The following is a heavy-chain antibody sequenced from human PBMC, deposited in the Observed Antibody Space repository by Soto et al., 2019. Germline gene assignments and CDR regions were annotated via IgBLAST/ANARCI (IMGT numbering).Heavy chain of an antibody. CDR2: INPNSGGT. D-gene: IGHD5-18*01. Sequence: ASVKVSCKASGYTFTGYYMHWVRQAPGQGLEWMGWINPNSGGTNYAQKFQGRVTMTRDTSISTAYMELGRLRSDDTAVYYCARVETARPYYYYYCMDVWGQGTTVTVSS. CDR3: ARVETARPYYYYYCMDV. J-gene: IGHJ6*02. V-gene: IGHV1-2*02. CDR1: GYTFTGYY.